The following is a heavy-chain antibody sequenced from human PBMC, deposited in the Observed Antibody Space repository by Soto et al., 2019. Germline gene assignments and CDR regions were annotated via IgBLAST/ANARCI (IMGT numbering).Heavy chain of an antibody. D-gene: IGHD6-13*01. CDR1: GGSISSGGYY. V-gene: IGHV4-31*03. CDR3: ARGGIAAAAPPDY. CDR2: IYYSGST. Sequence: LSLTCTVSGGSISSGGYYWSWIRQHPGKGLEWIGYIYYSGSTYYNPSLKSRVTISVDTSKNQFSLKLSSVTAADTALYYCARGGIAAAAPPDYWGQGTLVTVSS. J-gene: IGHJ4*02.